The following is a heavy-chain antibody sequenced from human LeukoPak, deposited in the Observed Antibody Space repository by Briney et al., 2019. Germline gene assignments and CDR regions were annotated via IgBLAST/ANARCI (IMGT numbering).Heavy chain of an antibody. V-gene: IGHV4-4*07. CDR2: IYSSGST. Sequence: SETLSLTCTVSGGSISSSYWSWIRQPAGKGLEWFGRIYSSGSTDYSPSLKSRVTMSVDTSKNQFSLTVHSVTAADTAVYYCARDLEVTTIGYFAQWGQGTPVTVSS. CDR1: GGSISSSY. D-gene: IGHD5-12*01. CDR3: ARDLEVTTIGYFAQ. J-gene: IGHJ4*02.